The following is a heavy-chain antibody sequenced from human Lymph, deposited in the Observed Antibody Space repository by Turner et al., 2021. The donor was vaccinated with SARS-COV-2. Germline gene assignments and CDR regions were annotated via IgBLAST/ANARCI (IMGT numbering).Heavy chain of an antibody. CDR2: ISYDGSNK. D-gene: IGHD3-22*01. CDR3: ATLFTIPYYSDSSGYYTDY. V-gene: IGHV3-30*04. J-gene: IGHJ4*02. CDR1: GFTFSSYA. Sequence: QVQLVESGGGVVQPGRSLRLPFAASGFTFSSYAMHWVRQAPGKGLEWVAVISYDGSNKYYADSVKGRFTISRDNSKNTLYLQVNSLRAEDTAVFYCATLFTIPYYSDSSGYYTDYWGQGTLVTVSS.